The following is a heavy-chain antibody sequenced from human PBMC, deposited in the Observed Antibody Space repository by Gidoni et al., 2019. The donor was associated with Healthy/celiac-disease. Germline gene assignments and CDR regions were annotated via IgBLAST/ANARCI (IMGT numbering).Heavy chain of an antibody. V-gene: IGHV1-46*03. CDR2: INPSGGST. CDR3: ARYGPTDAFDI. D-gene: IGHD4-17*01. Sequence: QVQLVQSGAEVKKPGASVKVSCKASGYTFTSYYMHWVRQAPGQGLEWMGIINPSGGSTSYARKFQGRVTMTRDTSTSTVYMELSSLRSEDTAVYYCARYGPTDAFDIWGQGTMVTVSS. CDR1: GYTFTSYY. J-gene: IGHJ3*02.